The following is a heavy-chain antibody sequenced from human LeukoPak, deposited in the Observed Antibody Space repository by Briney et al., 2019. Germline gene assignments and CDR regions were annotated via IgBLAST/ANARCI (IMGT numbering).Heavy chain of an antibody. V-gene: IGHV4-4*07. CDR1: GGSISSYY. J-gene: IGHJ3*02. CDR2: IYTSGST. D-gene: IGHD1-26*01. Sequence: PSETLSLTCTVSGGSISSYYWSWIRQPAGKGLEWIGRIYTSGSTNYNPSLKSRITMSVDTSKNQFSLKLSSVTAADTAVYYCARVRATTRGSSATRDAFDIWGQGTMVTVSS. CDR3: ARVRATTRGSSATRDAFDI.